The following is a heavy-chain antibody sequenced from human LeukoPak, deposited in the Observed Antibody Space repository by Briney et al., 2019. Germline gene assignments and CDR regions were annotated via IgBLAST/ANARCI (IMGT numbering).Heavy chain of an antibody. CDR2: INHSGST. D-gene: IGHD2-2*02. Sequence: PGGSLRLSCAASGFTVSSNEMSWVRQPPGKGLEWIGEINHSGSTNYNPSLKSRVTISVDTSKNQFSLKLSSVTAADTAVYYCARGKTYCSSTSCYKWTNWFDPWGQGTLVTVSS. CDR1: GFTVSSNE. V-gene: IGHV4-34*01. J-gene: IGHJ5*02. CDR3: ARGKTYCSSTSCYKWTNWFDP.